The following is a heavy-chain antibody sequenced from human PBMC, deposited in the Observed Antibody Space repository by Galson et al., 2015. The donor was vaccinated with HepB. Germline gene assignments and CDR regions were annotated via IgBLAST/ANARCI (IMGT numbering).Heavy chain of an antibody. CDR3: TTSNLVTMIVVVMGPDDAFDI. V-gene: IGHV3-15*01. J-gene: IGHJ3*02. Sequence: SLRLSCAASGFTFSNAWMSWVRQAPGKGLEWVGRIKSKTDGGTTDYAAPVKGRFTISRDDSKNTLYLQMNSLKTEDTAVYYCTTSNLVTMIVVVMGPDDAFDIWGQGTMVTVSS. CDR1: GFTFSNAW. D-gene: IGHD3-22*01. CDR2: IKSKTDGGTT.